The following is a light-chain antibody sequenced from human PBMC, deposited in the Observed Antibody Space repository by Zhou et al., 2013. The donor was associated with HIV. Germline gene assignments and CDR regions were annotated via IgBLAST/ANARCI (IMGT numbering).Light chain of an antibody. CDR3: QQYNSYPRT. Sequence: DIQMTQSPSTLSASVGDTVTITCRASQSIGTWLAWYQQRPGRAPKLLIYKASTLESGVPSRFSGSGSGTDFTLTISSLQPEDFATYYCQQYNSYPRTFGQGTKVEIK. CDR1: QSIGTW. J-gene: IGKJ1*01. V-gene: IGKV1-5*03. CDR2: KAS.